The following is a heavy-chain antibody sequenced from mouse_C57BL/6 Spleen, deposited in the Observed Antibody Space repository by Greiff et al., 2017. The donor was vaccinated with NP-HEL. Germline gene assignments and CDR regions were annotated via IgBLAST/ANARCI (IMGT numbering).Heavy chain of an antibody. CDR2: INPNNGGT. Sequence: VQLKESGPELVKPGASVKIPCKASGYTFTDYNMDWVKQSHGKSLEWIGDINPNNGGTIYNQKFKGKATLTVDKSSSTAYMELRSLTSEDTAVYYCARVPLLDSSGYGYYAMDYWGQGTSVTVSS. D-gene: IGHD3-2*02. CDR3: ARVPLLDSSGYGYYAMDY. J-gene: IGHJ4*01. CDR1: GYTFTDYN. V-gene: IGHV1-18*01.